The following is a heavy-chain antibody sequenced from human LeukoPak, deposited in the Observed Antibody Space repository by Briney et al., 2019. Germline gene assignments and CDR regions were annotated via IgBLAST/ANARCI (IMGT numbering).Heavy chain of an antibody. Sequence: ASVKVSCKVSGYTLTELSMHWVRQAPGKGLEWMGGFDPEDGETIYAQKFQGRVTMTEDTSTDTAYMELSSLRSEDTAVYYCARRTSSYYDSSGYYGAFDIWGQGTMVTVSS. CDR2: FDPEDGET. D-gene: IGHD3-22*01. V-gene: IGHV1-24*01. CDR3: ARRTSSYYDSSGYYGAFDI. CDR1: GYTLTELS. J-gene: IGHJ3*02.